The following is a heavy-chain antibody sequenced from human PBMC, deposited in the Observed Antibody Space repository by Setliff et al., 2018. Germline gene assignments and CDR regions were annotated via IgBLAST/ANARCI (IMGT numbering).Heavy chain of an antibody. J-gene: IGHJ6*03. D-gene: IGHD3-3*01. Sequence: SETLSLTCAASGGTFTYYYWTWIRQSPAKGLEWIGEITHTGTTGSTKYNPSLKSRVTMSIDTSKNQFSLMVTSVTAADTAVYYCARMSGFQYMDVWGKGTTVTVSS. V-gene: IGHV4-34*01. CDR2: ITHTGTTGST. CDR3: ARMSGFQYMDV. CDR1: GGTFTYYY.